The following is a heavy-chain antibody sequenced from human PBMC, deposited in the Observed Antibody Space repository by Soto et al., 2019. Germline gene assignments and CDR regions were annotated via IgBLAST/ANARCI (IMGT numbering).Heavy chain of an antibody. J-gene: IGHJ6*02. D-gene: IGHD3-10*01. CDR1: GGSFSGYY. Sequence: SETLSLTCAVYGGSFSGYYWSWIRPPPGKGLEWIGEINHSGSTNYNPSLKSRVTISVDTSKNQFSLKLSSVTAADTAVYYCARGLNRGYGSGSHSYYYYGMDVWGQGTTVTVSS. CDR3: ARGLNRGYGSGSHSYYYYGMDV. V-gene: IGHV4-34*01. CDR2: INHSGST.